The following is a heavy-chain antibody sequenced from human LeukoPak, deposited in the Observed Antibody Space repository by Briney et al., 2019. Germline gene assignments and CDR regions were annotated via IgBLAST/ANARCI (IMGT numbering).Heavy chain of an antibody. V-gene: IGHV1-18*03. CDR1: GYTFTSYA. J-gene: IGHJ6*02. Sequence: ASVKVSCKASGYTFTSYAMHWVRQAPGQRLEWMGWISAYNGNTNYAQKLQGRVTMTTDTSTSTAYMELRSLRSDDMAVYYCARGGIVVVPAATELRYYYYGMDVWGQGTTVTVSS. CDR2: ISAYNGNT. CDR3: ARGGIVVVPAATELRYYYYGMDV. D-gene: IGHD2-2*01.